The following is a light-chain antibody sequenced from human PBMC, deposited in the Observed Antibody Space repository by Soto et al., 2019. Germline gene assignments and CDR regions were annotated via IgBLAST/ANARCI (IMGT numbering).Light chain of an antibody. J-gene: IGLJ2*01. CDR2: RNS. CDR1: SSNIGSNY. CDR3: AAWDASLSGVV. V-gene: IGLV1-47*01. Sequence: QAVVTQPPSASGTPGQRVTISCSGSSSNIGSNYVYWYQQLPGTVPQLLIYRNSERPSGVPDRFSGSKSGTSASLAISGLRSEDEADYYCAAWDASLSGVVFGGGTKLTVL.